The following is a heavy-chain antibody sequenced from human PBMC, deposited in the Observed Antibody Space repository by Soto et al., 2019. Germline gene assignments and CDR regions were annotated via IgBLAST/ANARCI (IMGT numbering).Heavy chain of an antibody. CDR3: VRRYCSSNSCTFEF. CDR1: VCTFSSYE. J-gene: IGHJ4*02. Sequence: VGSLRLSCACSVCTFSSYEMNCVRHSPGKWLEWVSYISSGGSTMYYADSVKGRFTISRDNAKNSLYLQMNSLRAEDTAVYYCVRRYCSSNSCTFEFWGQGALVSVSS. D-gene: IGHD2-2*01. V-gene: IGHV3-48*03. CDR2: ISSGGSTM.